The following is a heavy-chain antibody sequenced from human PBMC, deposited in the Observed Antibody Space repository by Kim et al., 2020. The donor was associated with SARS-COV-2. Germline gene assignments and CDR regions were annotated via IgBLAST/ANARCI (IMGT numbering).Heavy chain of an antibody. Sequence: GGSLRLSCAASGFTFSSYGMHWVRQAPGKGLEWVAVISYDGSNKYYADSVKGRFTISRDNSKNMLYLQMNSLRAEDKAVYYCAKEQADYGSSGSYYGGHSFDSWGQGTLVTVSS. CDR3: AKEQADYGSSGSYYGGHSFDS. CDR1: GFTFSSYG. CDR2: ISYDGSNK. J-gene: IGHJ4*02. V-gene: IGHV3-30*18. D-gene: IGHD3-22*01.